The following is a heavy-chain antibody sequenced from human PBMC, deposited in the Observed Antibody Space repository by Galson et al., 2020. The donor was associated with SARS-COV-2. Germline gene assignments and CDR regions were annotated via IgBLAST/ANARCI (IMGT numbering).Heavy chain of an antibody. CDR1: GYSFTSYW. D-gene: IGHD6-13*01. V-gene: IGHV5-51*01. CDR2: IYPGDSDT. Sequence: KIGESLKISCKGSGYSFTSYWIGWVRQMPGKGLEWMGIIYPGDSDTRYSPSFQGQVTISADKSISTAYLQWNSLKASDTAMYYCASSSSSWYSVWFDYWGQGTLVTVSS. CDR3: ASSSSSWYSVWFDY. J-gene: IGHJ4*02.